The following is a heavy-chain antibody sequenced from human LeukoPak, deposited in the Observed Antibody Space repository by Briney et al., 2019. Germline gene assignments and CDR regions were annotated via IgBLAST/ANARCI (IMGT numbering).Heavy chain of an antibody. CDR3: AKDSPDTAMGYYYYYGMDV. CDR2: ISGSGGST. Sequence: PGGSLRLSCAASGFTFSSYAMSWVRQAPGKGLKWVSAISGSGGSTYYADSVKGRFTISRDNSKNTLYLQMNSLRAEDTAVYYCAKDSPDTAMGYYYYYGMDVWGQGTTVTVSS. J-gene: IGHJ6*02. CDR1: GFTFSSYA. D-gene: IGHD5-18*01. V-gene: IGHV3-23*01.